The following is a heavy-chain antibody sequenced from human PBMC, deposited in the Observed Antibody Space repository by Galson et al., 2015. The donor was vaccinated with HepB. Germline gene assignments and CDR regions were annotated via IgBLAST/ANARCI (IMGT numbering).Heavy chain of an antibody. CDR3: ARPNSSKGYDY. D-gene: IGHD2-2*01. V-gene: IGHV4-39*01. J-gene: IGHJ4*02. Sequence: ETLSLTCTVSGGSISSSSYYLGWIRQPPGKGLEWIGSIYYTGSTYYNPSLMSRVIISVDMSKNQFSLKLNSVTAADTAVYYCARPNSSKGYDYWGQGTLVTVSS. CDR1: GGSISSSSYY. CDR2: IYYTGST.